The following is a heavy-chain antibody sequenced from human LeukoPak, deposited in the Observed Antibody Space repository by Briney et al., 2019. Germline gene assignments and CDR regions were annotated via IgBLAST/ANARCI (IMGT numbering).Heavy chain of an antibody. D-gene: IGHD1-14*01. J-gene: IGHJ3*02. CDR2: IIPIFGTA. CDR3: ATEGVGLTDAFDI. Sequence: ASVKVPCKASGGTFSSYAISWVRQAPGQGLEWMGRIIPIFGTANYAQKFQGRVTITADKSTSTAYMELSSLRSEDTAVYYCATEGVGLTDAFDIWGQGTMVTVSS. CDR1: GGTFSSYA. V-gene: IGHV1-69*06.